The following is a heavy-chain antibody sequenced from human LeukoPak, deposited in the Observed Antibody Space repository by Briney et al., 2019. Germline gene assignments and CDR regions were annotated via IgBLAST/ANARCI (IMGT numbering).Heavy chain of an antibody. V-gene: IGHV3-11*04. D-gene: IGHD3-10*01. CDR2: ISSSGSTI. CDR3: ARPLMYYYGSETYFWFDP. CDR1: GFTFSDYY. Sequence: KPGGSLRLSCAASGFTFSDYYMSWIRQAPGKGLEWVSYISSSGSTIYYADSVKGRFTISRDNAKNSLSLQMNSLRAEDTAVYYCARPLMYYYGSETYFWFDPWGQGTLVTVSS. J-gene: IGHJ5*02.